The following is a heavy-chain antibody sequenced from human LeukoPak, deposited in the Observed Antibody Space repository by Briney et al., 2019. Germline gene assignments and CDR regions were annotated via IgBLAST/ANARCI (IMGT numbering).Heavy chain of an antibody. J-gene: IGHJ6*04. Sequence: SETLSLTCAVSGYSISSGYYWGWIRQPPGKGLEWIGSIYHSGSTYYNPSLKSRVTISVDTSKNQFSLKLSSVTAADTAVYYCARAGVLWFGELAYYHYYGMDVWGKGTTVTVSS. V-gene: IGHV4-38-2*01. CDR2: IYHSGST. CDR3: ARAGVLWFGELAYYHYYGMDV. D-gene: IGHD3-10*01. CDR1: GYSISSGYY.